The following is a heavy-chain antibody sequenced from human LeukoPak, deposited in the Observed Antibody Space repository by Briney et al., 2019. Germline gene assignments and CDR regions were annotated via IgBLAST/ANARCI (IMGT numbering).Heavy chain of an antibody. CDR1: GFTFSNYG. CDR2: ISSSGSAK. V-gene: IGHV3-48*01. Sequence: QPGGSLRLSCAASGFTFSNYGLNWVRQAPGKGLEWVSHISSSGSAKYYADSVKGRFTISRDTSKNTLYLQINSLRVEDTAVYYCIVFGDSNHWGQGTLVTVSS. CDR3: IVFGDSNH. J-gene: IGHJ5*02. D-gene: IGHD4-17*01.